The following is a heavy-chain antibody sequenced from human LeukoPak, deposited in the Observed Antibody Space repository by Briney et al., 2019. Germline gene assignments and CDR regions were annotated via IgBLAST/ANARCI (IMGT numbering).Heavy chain of an antibody. CDR2: INPNSGGT. CDR3: ARDPNYDILTGSEFDY. CDR1: GYTFTAYY. J-gene: IGHJ4*02. V-gene: IGHV1-2*02. D-gene: IGHD3-9*01. Sequence: ASVKVSCKASGYTFTAYYIHWVRQAPGQGLEWMGWINPNSGGTNYAQKFQGRVTMTRDTSISTAYMELSRLRSDDTAVYYCARDPNYDILTGSEFDYWGQGTLVTVSS.